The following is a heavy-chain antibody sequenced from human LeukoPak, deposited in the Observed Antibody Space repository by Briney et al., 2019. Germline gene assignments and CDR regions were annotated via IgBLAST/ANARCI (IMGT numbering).Heavy chain of an antibody. D-gene: IGHD5-18*01. V-gene: IGHV4-59*02. CDR2: VHYSVST. CDR3: STVPGYSYGYGYFDF. CDR1: GGSVSSYY. J-gene: IGHJ4*02. Sequence: SETLSLTCTVSGGSVSSYYWSWVRQPPGKGLEWIGYVHYSVSTSYNPSLKSRVTISVDTSRNQFSLKLSSVTAADTAVYYCSTVPGYSYGYGYFDFWGQGTLVTVSS.